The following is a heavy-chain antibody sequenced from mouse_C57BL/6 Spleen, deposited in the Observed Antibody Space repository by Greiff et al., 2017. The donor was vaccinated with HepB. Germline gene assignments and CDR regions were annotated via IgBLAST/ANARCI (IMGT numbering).Heavy chain of an antibody. CDR1: GYTFTSYW. V-gene: IGHV1-69*01. CDR2: IDPSDSYT. D-gene: IGHD1-1*01. CDR3: ARRTTVVAYDY. J-gene: IGHJ2*01. Sequence: VQLQQSGAELVMPGASVKLSCKASGYTFTSYWMHWVKQRPGQGLEWIGEIDPSDSYTNYNQKFKGKSTLTVDESSSTAYMQLSSLTSEDSAVYYCARRTTVVAYDYWGQGTTLTVSS.